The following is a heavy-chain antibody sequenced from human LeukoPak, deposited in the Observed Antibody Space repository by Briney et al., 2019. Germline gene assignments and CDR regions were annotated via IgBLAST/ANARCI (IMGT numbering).Heavy chain of an antibody. CDR2: IIPIFGTA. V-gene: IGHV1-69*06. D-gene: IGHD4-17*01. Sequence: SVKVSCKAPGGTFSSYAISWVRQAPGQGLEWMGGIIPIFGTANYAQKFQGRVTITADKSTSTAYMELSSLRSEDTAVYYCAREGNYGDFDCWGQGTLVTVSS. CDR3: AREGNYGDFDC. J-gene: IGHJ4*02. CDR1: GGTFSSYA.